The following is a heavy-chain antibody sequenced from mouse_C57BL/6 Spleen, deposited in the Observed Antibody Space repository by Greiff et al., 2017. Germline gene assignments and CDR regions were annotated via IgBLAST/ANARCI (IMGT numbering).Heavy chain of an antibody. CDR2: INPGSGGT. D-gene: IGHD2-4*01. V-gene: IGHV1-54*01. J-gene: IGHJ4*01. Sequence: QVQLQQSGAELVRPGTSVKVSCKASGYAFTNYLIEWVKQRPGQGLEWIGVINPGSGGTNYNEKFKGKATLTADKSSSTAYMQHSSLTSEDSAVYFCAREDYDGNYYAMDYWGQGTSVTVSS. CDR3: AREDYDGNYYAMDY. CDR1: GYAFTNYL.